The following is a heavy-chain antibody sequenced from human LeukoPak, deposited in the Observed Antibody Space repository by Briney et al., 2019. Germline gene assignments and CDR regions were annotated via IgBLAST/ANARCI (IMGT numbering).Heavy chain of an antibody. CDR1: GASITSGAYY. CDR2: IADIATK. Sequence: PSETLSLTRSVSGASITSGAYYWSWLRQHPEKGLEWIGYIADIATKFHNPSFKSRVSISMDPSKNLFSLSLTSLTAADTAVYYCARARMGPVPFDSWGQGILVTVSS. CDR3: ARARMGPVPFDS. D-gene: IGHD1-14*01. V-gene: IGHV4-31*03. J-gene: IGHJ4*02.